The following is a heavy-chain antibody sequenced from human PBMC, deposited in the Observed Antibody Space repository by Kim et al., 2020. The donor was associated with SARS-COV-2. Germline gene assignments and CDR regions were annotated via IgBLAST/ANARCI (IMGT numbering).Heavy chain of an antibody. CDR3: GRGGISRTEN. CDR1: GGSISSDY. V-gene: IGHV4-59*08. Sequence: SETLSLTCTVAGGSISSDYWSWNRQPPGKGLEWSGYIYYSGSTNYNPSLKSRVTISVETSRNKFSLKLSSVTAADTAVYYCGRGGISRTENWGRGTLVTVSP. J-gene: IGHJ4*02. CDR2: IYYSGST. D-gene: IGHD2-8*02.